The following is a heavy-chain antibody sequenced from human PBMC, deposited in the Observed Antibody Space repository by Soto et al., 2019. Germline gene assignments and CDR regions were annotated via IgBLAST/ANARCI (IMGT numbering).Heavy chain of an antibody. D-gene: IGHD3-22*01. J-gene: IGHJ4*02. CDR3: ARQIYDSDTGPNFQYYFDS. CDR2: IDPSDSQT. CDR1: GYSFAGYW. Sequence: GESLKISCKGSGYSFAGYWITWVRQKPGKGLEWMGRIDPSDSQTCYSPSFRGHVTISVTKSITTVFLQWSSLRASDTAMYYCARQIYDSDTGPNFQYYFDSWGQGTPVTVSS. V-gene: IGHV5-10-1*01.